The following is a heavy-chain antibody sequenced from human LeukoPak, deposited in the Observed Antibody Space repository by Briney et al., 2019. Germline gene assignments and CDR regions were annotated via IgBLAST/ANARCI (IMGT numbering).Heavy chain of an antibody. CDR1: GGSISSSTYY. D-gene: IGHD4-17*01. V-gene: IGHV4-39*07. CDR3: ARADPGTVTLIFDY. J-gene: IGHJ4*02. Sequence: SSETLSLTCTVSGGSISSSTYYWAWVRQPPGKGLEWIASIYYSGTTYYNPSLKSRVTISLDTSRNQFSLKLSSVTAADTAVYYCARADPGTVTLIFDYWGQGTLVTVSS. CDR2: IYYSGTT.